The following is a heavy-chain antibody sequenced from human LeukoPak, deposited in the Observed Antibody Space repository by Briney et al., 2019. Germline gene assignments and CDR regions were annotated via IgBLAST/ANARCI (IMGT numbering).Heavy chain of an antibody. V-gene: IGHV3-30*18. CDR1: GFTFSSYG. CDR2: ISYDGSNK. Sequence: GGSLRLSCAASGFTFSSYGMHWVRPAPGKGLEWVAVISYDGSNKYYADSVKGRFTISRDNSKNTLYLQMNSLRAGDTAVYYCAKIAVAGTEFHYWGQGTLVNVSS. CDR3: AKIAVAGTEFHY. D-gene: IGHD6-19*01. J-gene: IGHJ4*02.